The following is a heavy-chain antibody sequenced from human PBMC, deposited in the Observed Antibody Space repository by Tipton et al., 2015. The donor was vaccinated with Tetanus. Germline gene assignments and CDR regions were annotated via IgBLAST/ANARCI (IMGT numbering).Heavy chain of an antibody. V-gene: IGHV4-59*01. Sequence: TLSLTCTVSGGSISSYYWSWIRQPPGKGLEWIGYIYYSGSTNYNPSLKSRVTISVDTSKNQFSLKLSSVTAADTAVYYCARHHSSSWVLDCWGQGTLVTVSS. CDR1: GGSISSYY. CDR2: IYYSGST. CDR3: ARHHSSSWVLDC. D-gene: IGHD6-13*01. J-gene: IGHJ4*02.